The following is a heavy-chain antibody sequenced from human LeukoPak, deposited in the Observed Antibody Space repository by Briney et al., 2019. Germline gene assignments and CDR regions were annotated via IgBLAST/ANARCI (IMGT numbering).Heavy chain of an antibody. J-gene: IGHJ5*02. Sequence: SGPTLVKPTQTLTLTCTFSGFSLSTIGVGVGWIRQPPGKALEWLALIYWNDDKRYSPSLKSRLTITKDTSKNQVVLTMTNMDPVDTATYYCAHRSITGTGGWFDPWGQGTLVTVSS. V-gene: IGHV2-5*01. CDR1: GFSLSTIGVG. CDR2: IYWNDDK. CDR3: AHRSITGTGGWFDP. D-gene: IGHD1-7*01.